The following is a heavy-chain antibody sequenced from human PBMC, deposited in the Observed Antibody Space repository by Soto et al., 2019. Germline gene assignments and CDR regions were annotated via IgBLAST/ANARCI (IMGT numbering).Heavy chain of an antibody. J-gene: IGHJ6*02. CDR2: ISYEGSNQ. CDR1: GFTLRSYA. V-gene: IGHV3-30*04. Sequence: GGSLRLSCAASGFTLRSYAMHWVRQAPGKGLEWLAVISYEGSNQYYADSVQGRFTLTRDNGKKTVDLQMNSLRSDDTDVYYCARSGSYYGIDLWGQGTTVTVSS. CDR3: ARSGSYYGIDL.